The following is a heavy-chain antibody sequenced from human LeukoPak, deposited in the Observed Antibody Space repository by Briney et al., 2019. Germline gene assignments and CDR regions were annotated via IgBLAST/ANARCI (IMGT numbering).Heavy chain of an antibody. CDR3: ARNYDRSANRWFDP. CDR1: GYTFTGYY. Sequence: GASVKVSCKASGYTFTGYYMQWVRQAPGQGLEWMGWINPNSGGTNYAQKFQGRVTMTRDTSISTAYMELSRLTSDDTAVYYCARNYDRSANRWFDPWGQGTPVTVSS. V-gene: IGHV1-2*02. CDR2: INPNSGGT. D-gene: IGHD3-22*01. J-gene: IGHJ5*02.